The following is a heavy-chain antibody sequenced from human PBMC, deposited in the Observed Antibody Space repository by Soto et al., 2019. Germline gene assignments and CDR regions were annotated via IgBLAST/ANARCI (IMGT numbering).Heavy chain of an antibody. D-gene: IGHD6-19*01. J-gene: IGHJ2*01. V-gene: IGHV1-46*03. CDR3: ARDFISSGLDEGYWYFDL. CDR2: INPSGGST. CDR1: GYTFTSYY. Sequence: QVQLVQSGAEVKKPGASVKVSCKASGYTFTSYYMHWVRQAPGQGLEWMGIINPSGGSTSYAQKFQGRVTMTRDTSMSTVYMQLSSLRSEDTAVYYCARDFISSGLDEGYWYFDLWGRGTLVTVSS.